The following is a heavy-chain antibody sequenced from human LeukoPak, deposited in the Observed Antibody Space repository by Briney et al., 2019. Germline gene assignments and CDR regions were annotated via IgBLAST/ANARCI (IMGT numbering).Heavy chain of an antibody. CDR1: GDSIRNYY. V-gene: IGHV4-59*08. J-gene: IGHJ5*02. CDR2: IDYSGRT. D-gene: IGHD3-22*01. Sequence: SETLSLTCTVSGDSIRNYYWNWIRQPPGKGLEWIGYIDYSGRTLYNPSLESRVTISRDTSKTQFSLKLSPVTAADTAVYYCARRKDSSRWNGRDNWFDPWGQGTLVTVSS. CDR3: ARRKDSSRWNGRDNWFDP.